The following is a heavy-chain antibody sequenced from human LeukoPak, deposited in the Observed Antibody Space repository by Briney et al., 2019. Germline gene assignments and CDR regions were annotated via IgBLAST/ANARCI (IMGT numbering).Heavy chain of an antibody. CDR3: ARLIVVYNYFDY. Sequence: GASVKVSCKASGYTFTSYAMNWVRQAPGQGLEWMGWINPNSGGTNYAQKFQGRVTMTRDTSISTAYMELSRLRSDDTAVYYCARLIVVYNYFDYWGQGTLVTVSS. CDR2: INPNSGGT. CDR1: GYTFTSYA. J-gene: IGHJ4*02. D-gene: IGHD3-22*01. V-gene: IGHV1-2*02.